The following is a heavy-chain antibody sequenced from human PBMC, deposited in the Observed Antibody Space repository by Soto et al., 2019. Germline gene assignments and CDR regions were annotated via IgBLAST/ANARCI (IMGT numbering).Heavy chain of an antibody. CDR2: SSAYNGNR. J-gene: IGHJ4*02. D-gene: IGHD5-18*01. V-gene: IGHV1-18*01. CDR3: ARGHDSLTGWKFEF. CDR1: GYSFTDFG. Sequence: QAQLVQTGSEVKKPGASVKVSCKASGYSFTDFGVNWVRQAPGQGLEWLGWSSAYNGNRVYAQSFQGRLTVTTDTTRDTSYLELTNLRSDDTAIFYCARGHDSLTGWKFEFWGQGTLVTVSS.